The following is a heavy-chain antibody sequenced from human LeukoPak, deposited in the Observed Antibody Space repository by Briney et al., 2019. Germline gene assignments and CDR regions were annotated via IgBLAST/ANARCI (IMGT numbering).Heavy chain of an antibody. V-gene: IGHV4-34*01. D-gene: IGHD4-23*01. CDR1: GGSFSGYY. CDR3: ARVHVYGGNDHGDS. CDR2: INHSGST. J-gene: IGHJ4*02. Sequence: SETLSLTCAVYGGSFSGYYWSWIRQPPGKGLEWIGEINHSGSTNYNPSLKSRVTISVDTSKNQFSLKLSSVTAADTAVYYCARVHVYGGNDHGDSWGQGTLVTVSS.